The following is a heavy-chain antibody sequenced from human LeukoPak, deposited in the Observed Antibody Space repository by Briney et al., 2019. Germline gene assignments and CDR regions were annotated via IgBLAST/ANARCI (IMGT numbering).Heavy chain of an antibody. V-gene: IGHV1-8*01. CDR3: ATAHSGSYLYID. Sequence: ASVKVSCKASGYTFTSYDINWVRQATGQGLEWMGWMNPNSGNTGYAQKFQGRVTMTEDTSTDTAYMELSSLRSEDTAVYYCATAHSGSYLYIDWGQGTLVTVSS. CDR1: GYTFTSYD. CDR2: MNPNSGNT. D-gene: IGHD1-26*01. J-gene: IGHJ4*02.